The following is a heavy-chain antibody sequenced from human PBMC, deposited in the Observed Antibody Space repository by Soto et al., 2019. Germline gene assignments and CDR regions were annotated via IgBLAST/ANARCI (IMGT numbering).Heavy chain of an antibody. CDR2: ITAENGNT. CDR3: ARVVLEWLPTSGFDY. J-gene: IGHJ4*02. Sequence: QIQLVQSGAEVKKPGASVKVSCKASGYSFTSYGITWVRQAPGQGPEWLGWITAENGNTNYAQKFQGRSTMTTDTSTKTAFMELWGLRSDDTAVYYCARVVLEWLPTSGFDYWGQGTLVTVSS. V-gene: IGHV1-18*04. D-gene: IGHD5-12*01. CDR1: GYSFTSYG.